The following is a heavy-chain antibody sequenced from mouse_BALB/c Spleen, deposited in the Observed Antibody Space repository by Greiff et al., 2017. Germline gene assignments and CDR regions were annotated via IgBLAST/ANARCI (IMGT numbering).Heavy chain of an antibody. V-gene: IGHV1-69*02. CDR3: ASHYGLFDY. D-gene: IGHD2-2*01. Sequence: QVQLKQPGAELVKPGASVKLSCKASGYTFTSYWMHWVKQRPGQGLEWIGEIDPSDSYTNYNQKFKGKATLTVDKSSSTAYMQLSSLTSEDSAVYYCASHYGLFDYWGQGTTLTVSS. CDR2: IDPSDSYT. CDR1: GYTFTSYW. J-gene: IGHJ2*01.